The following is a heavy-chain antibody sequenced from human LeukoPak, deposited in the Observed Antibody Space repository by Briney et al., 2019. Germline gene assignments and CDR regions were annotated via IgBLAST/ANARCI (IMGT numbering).Heavy chain of an antibody. Sequence: SETLSLTCAVYGGSFSGYYWSWIRQPPGKGLEWIGEINHSGSTNYNPSLKSRVTISVDTSKNQFSLKLSSVTAADTAVYYCARGGRIQLWLLLDFDYWGQGTLVTVSS. CDR3: ARGGRIQLWLLLDFDY. J-gene: IGHJ4*02. D-gene: IGHD5-18*01. V-gene: IGHV4-34*01. CDR2: INHSGST. CDR1: GGSFSGYY.